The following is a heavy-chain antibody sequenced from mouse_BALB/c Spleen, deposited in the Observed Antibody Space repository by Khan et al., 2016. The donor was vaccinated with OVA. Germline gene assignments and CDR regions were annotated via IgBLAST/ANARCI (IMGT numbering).Heavy chain of an antibody. V-gene: IGHV5-6*01. D-gene: IGHD2-4*01. CDR3: ASHPYDYDDAMDY. CDR2: ISSGGSYT. Sequence: EVELVESGGDLVKPGGSLKLSCAASGFTFSSYGMSWVRQTPDKRLEWVATISSGGSYTYYPDSVKGRFTISRDNAKNTLYLQMSSLKSEDTAIYYCASHPYDYDDAMDYWGQGTSVTVSS. CDR1: GFTFSSYG. J-gene: IGHJ4*01.